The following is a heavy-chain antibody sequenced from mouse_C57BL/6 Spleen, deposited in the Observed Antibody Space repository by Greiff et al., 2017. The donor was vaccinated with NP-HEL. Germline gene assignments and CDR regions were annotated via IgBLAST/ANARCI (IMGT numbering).Heavy chain of an antibody. D-gene: IGHD1-1*01. CDR2: ISDGGSYT. V-gene: IGHV5-4*01. Sequence: DVQLVESGGGLVKPGGSLKLSCAASGFTFSSYAMSWVRQTPEKRLEWVATISDGGSYTYYPDNVKGRFTISRDNAKNNLYLQMSHLKSEDTAMYYCARGGVAYYFDYWGQGTTLTVSS. CDR1: GFTFSSYA. J-gene: IGHJ2*01. CDR3: ARGGVAYYFDY.